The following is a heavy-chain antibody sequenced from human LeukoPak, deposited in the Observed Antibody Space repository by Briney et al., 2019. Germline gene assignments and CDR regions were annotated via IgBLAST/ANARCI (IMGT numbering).Heavy chain of an antibody. CDR2: ISAYNGNT. D-gene: IGHD2-21*02. CDR3: ARDGRRSNCGGDCYPLDY. J-gene: IGHJ4*02. CDR1: GYTFTSYG. Sequence: ASVKVSCTASGYTFTSYGISWVRQAPGQGLEWMGWISAYNGNTNYALKLQGRVTMTTDTSTSTAYMELRSLRSDDTAVYYCARDGRRSNCGGDCYPLDYWGQGTLVTVSS. V-gene: IGHV1-18*01.